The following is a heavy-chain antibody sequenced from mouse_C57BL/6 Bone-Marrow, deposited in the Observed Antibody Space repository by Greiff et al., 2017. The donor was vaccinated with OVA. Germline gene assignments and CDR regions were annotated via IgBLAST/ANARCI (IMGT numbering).Heavy chain of an antibody. D-gene: IGHD2-10*01. Sequence: VQLKESGGGLVKPGGSLKLSCAASGFTFSDYGMHWVRQAPEKGLAWVAYISSGSSTIYYADTVKGRFTISRDNAKNTLFLQMTSLRSEDTAMYYCARSLLPYAMDYWGQGTSVTVSS. CDR1: GFTFSDYG. CDR2: ISSGSSTI. CDR3: ARSLLPYAMDY. V-gene: IGHV5-17*01. J-gene: IGHJ4*01.